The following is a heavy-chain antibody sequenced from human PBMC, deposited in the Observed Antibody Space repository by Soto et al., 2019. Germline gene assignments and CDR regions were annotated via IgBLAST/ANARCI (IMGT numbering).Heavy chain of an antibody. CDR3: ARVGNYGDSPYYNYATDV. D-gene: IGHD4-17*01. CDR1: GFVFLNYA. V-gene: IGHV3-30*14. CDR2: ISYDGSDL. Sequence: QVQLVESGGGVVQPGKSLRLSCTASGFVFLNYAFHWVRQAPGKGLEWVAVISYDGSDLFYADSVKGRFTISRDNSRDTPVLENNRLGAYETAGYYCARVGNYGDSPYYNYATDVWGQGTTVTVSS. J-gene: IGHJ6*02.